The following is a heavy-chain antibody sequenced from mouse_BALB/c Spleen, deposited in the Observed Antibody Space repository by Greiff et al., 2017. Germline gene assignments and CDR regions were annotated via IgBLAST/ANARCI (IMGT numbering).Heavy chain of an antibody. CDR2: ISYSGST. J-gene: IGHJ3*01. Sequence: VQLKESGPGLVKPSQSLSLTCTVTGYSITSDYAWNWIRQFPGNKLEWMGYISYSGSTSYNPSLKSRISITRDTSKNQFFLQLNSVTTEDTATYYCARGYYGSSYGGAYWGQGTLVTVSA. CDR3: ARGYYGSSYGGAY. V-gene: IGHV3-2*02. CDR1: GYSITSDYA. D-gene: IGHD1-1*01.